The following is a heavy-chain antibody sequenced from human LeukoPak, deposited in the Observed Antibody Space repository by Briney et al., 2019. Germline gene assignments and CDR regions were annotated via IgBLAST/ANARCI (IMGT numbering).Heavy chain of an antibody. D-gene: IGHD2-2*02. J-gene: IGHJ6*03. CDR1: GYTFTSYD. V-gene: IGHV1-18*01. CDR2: ISAYNGNT. Sequence: GASVKVSCKASGYTFTSYDINWVRQATGQGLEWMGWISAYNGNTNYAQKLQGRVTMTTDTSTSTAYMELRSLRSDDTAVYYCARVSLGYCSSTSCYKSVYYYYYMDVWGKGTTVTVSS. CDR3: ARVSLGYCSSTSCYKSVYYYYYMDV.